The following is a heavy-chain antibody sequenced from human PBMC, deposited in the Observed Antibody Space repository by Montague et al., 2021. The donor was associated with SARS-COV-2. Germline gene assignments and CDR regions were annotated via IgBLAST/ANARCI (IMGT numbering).Heavy chain of an antibody. CDR3: ARVRAVPAAMCIFSLGRSYYGMDV. Sequence: SETLSLTCAVYGGSFSGYYWSWIRQPQGKGLEWIGEINHRGSTNYNPYLKSRVNISVDTYKNQFYLKLSYVTAADTAVYYRARVRAVPAAMCIFSLGRSYYGMDVWGQGTTVTVSS. D-gene: IGHD2-2*01. J-gene: IGHJ6*02. CDR1: GGSFSGYY. V-gene: IGHV4-34*01. CDR2: INHRGST.